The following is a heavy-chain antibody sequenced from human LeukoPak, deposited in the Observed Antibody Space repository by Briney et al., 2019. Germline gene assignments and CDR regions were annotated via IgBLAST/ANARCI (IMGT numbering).Heavy chain of an antibody. CDR3: ASIAAAGRVDY. D-gene: IGHD6-13*01. Sequence: PSETLSLTCTVSGYSISSGYYWGWIRQPPGKGLEWIGSIYHSGSTYYNPSLKSRVTMSVDTSKNQFSLKLSSVTAADTAVYYCASIAAAGRVDYWGQGTLVTVSS. CDR1: GYSISSGYY. CDR2: IYHSGST. J-gene: IGHJ4*02. V-gene: IGHV4-38-2*02.